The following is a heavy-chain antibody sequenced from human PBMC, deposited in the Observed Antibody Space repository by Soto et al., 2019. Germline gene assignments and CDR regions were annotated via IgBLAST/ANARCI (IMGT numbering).Heavy chain of an antibody. Sequence: PSETLSLTCTVSGGSISSSSYYWGWIRQPPGKGLEWIGSIYYSGSTYYNPSLKSRVTISVDTSKNQFSLKLSSVTAADTAVYYCARWSYYGNWFDPWGQGTLVTVSS. D-gene: IGHD1-26*01. V-gene: IGHV4-39*01. CDR1: GGSISSSSYY. J-gene: IGHJ5*02. CDR3: ARWSYYGNWFDP. CDR2: IYYSGST.